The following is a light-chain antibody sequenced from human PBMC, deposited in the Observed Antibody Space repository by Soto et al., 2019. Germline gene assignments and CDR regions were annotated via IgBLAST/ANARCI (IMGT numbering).Light chain of an antibody. Sequence: DIVMTQSPDSLAVSLGERATINCKSSQSGFYRSNNKNYLAWYQQKPGQPPNLLIFWASTRESGVPDRFSGSGSGTDFTLTISSLQAEDVAVYYCQQYYGIPYTFGQGTKLEIK. V-gene: IGKV4-1*01. CDR1: QSGFYRSNNKNY. J-gene: IGKJ2*01. CDR2: WAS. CDR3: QQYYGIPYT.